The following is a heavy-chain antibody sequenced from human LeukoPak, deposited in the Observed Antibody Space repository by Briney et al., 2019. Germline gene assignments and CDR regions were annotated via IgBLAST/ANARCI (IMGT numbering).Heavy chain of an antibody. J-gene: IGHJ6*02. CDR3: AKDEGGGDYYYGMDV. CDR2: ISYDGSNK. Sequence: GGSLRLSCAASGFTFNYYWMHWVRQAPGKGLEWVAVISYDGSNKYYADSVKGRFTISRDNSKNTLYLQMNSLRAEDTAVYYCAKDEGGGDYYYGMDVWGQGTTVTVSS. D-gene: IGHD2-21*01. CDR1: GFTFNYYW. V-gene: IGHV3-30*18.